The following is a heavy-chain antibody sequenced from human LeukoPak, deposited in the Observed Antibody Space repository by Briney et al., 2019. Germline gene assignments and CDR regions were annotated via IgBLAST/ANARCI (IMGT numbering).Heavy chain of an antibody. J-gene: IGHJ4*02. CDR3: ATKNYYDSSGYFDY. CDR1: GGSISSSSYY. Sequence: PSETLSLTCTISGGSISSSSYYWGWIRQPPGKGLEWIGSIYYSGSTYYNPSLKSRVTISVDTSKNQFSLKLSSVTAADTAVYYRATKNYYDSSGYFDYWGQGTLVTVSP. D-gene: IGHD3-22*01. V-gene: IGHV4-39*07. CDR2: IYYSGST.